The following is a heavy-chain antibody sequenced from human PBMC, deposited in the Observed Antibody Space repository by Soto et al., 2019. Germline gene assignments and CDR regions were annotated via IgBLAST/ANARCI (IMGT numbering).Heavy chain of an antibody. CDR1: GFTFSSYG. V-gene: IGHV3-33*01. D-gene: IGHD5-18*01. J-gene: IGHJ4*02. CDR3: ARVDTAMVFDY. CDR2: IWYDGSNK. Sequence: VQLVESGGGVVQPGRSLRLSCAASGFTFSSYGMHWVRQAPGKGLEWVAVIWYDGSNKYYADSVKGRFTISRDNSKNTLYLQMNSLRAEDTAVYYCARVDTAMVFDYWGQGTLVTVSS.